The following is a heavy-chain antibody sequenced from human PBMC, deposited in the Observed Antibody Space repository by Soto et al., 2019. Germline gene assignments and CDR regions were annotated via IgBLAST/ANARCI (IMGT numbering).Heavy chain of an antibody. CDR1: GYTFTSYG. D-gene: IGHD2-2*01. V-gene: IGHV1-18*01. CDR3: ASDLSYCSSTSCYPDWFDP. CDR2: ISAYNGNT. Sequence: ASVKVSCKASGYTFTSYGISWVRQAPGQGLEWMGWISAYNGNTNYAQKLQGRVTMTTDTSTSTAYMELRSLRSDDTAVYYCASDLSYCSSTSCYPDWFDPWGQGTLVTVSS. J-gene: IGHJ5*02.